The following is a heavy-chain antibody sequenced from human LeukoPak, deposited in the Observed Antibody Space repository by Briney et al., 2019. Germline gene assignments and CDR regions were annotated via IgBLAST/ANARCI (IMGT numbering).Heavy chain of an antibody. CDR2: ISTDGTST. CDR3: AKSSTSQRGYYGLDV. Sequence: GGSLRLSCAASGFTFSSYWMHWVRQAPGKGLVWVSRISTDGTSTTYADSVKGRFTISRDSSKNTLSLQMNSLRAEDTGVYYCAKSSTSQRGYYGLDVWGQGTTVTVSS. J-gene: IGHJ6*02. D-gene: IGHD6-25*01. V-gene: IGHV3-74*01. CDR1: GFTFSSYW.